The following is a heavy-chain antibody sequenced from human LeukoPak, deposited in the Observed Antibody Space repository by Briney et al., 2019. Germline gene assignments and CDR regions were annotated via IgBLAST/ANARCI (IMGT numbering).Heavy chain of an antibody. CDR1: GGSISSYY. Sequence: SETLSLTCTVSGGSISSYYWSWIRQPPGKGLEWIGYIYYSGSTNYKPSLKSRVTISVDTSKNQFSLKLSSVTAADTAVYYCARVLPYDSSGYYVPQFDYWGQGTLVTVSS. CDR3: ARVLPYDSSGYYVPQFDY. J-gene: IGHJ4*02. V-gene: IGHV4-59*12. CDR2: IYYSGST. D-gene: IGHD3-22*01.